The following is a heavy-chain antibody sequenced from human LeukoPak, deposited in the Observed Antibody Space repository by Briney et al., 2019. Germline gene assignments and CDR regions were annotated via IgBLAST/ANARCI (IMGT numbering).Heavy chain of an antibody. D-gene: IGHD3-22*01. CDR2: INHSGIT. V-gene: IGHV4-34*01. Sequence: SETLSLTCAVYGGSFSGYYWSWIRQPPGKGLEWIEEINHSGITNYNPPLKSRVTISVDTSKNQFSLKLSSVTAADTAVYYCATTYYDSSGYYYLGYWGQGTLVTVSS. J-gene: IGHJ4*02. CDR1: GGSFSGYY. CDR3: ATTYYDSSGYYYLGY.